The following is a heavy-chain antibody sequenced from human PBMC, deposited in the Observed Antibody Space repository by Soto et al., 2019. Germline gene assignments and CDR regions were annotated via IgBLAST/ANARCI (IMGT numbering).Heavy chain of an antibody. CDR2: IWYDGSNK. CDR1: GFTFSSYG. CDR3: ARYGYCSGGSCYSVTVFDY. J-gene: IGHJ4*02. Sequence: QVQLVESGGGVVQPGRSLRLSCAASGFTFSSYGMHWVRQAPGKGLEWVAVIWYDGSNKYYADSVKGRFTITRDNSKNTLYLQMNSLRAEDTAVYFCARYGYCSGGSCYSVTVFDYWGQGTLVTVSS. V-gene: IGHV3-33*01. D-gene: IGHD2-15*01.